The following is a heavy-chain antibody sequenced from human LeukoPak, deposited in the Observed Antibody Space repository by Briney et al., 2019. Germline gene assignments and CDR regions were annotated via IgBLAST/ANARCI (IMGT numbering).Heavy chain of an antibody. CDR3: ASTRAPSNGRVLYYMDV. CDR1: GFSFGSYS. V-gene: IGHV3-21*01. D-gene: IGHD3-3*01. Sequence: GGSLRLSCAASGFSFGSYSMNWVRQAPGKALEWVSSIMSSSRNIYYADSVKGRFTISRDNAKNSLYLQLSSLRAEDTAVYYCASTRAPSNGRVLYYMDVWGKGTTVTVSS. J-gene: IGHJ6*03. CDR2: IMSSSRNI.